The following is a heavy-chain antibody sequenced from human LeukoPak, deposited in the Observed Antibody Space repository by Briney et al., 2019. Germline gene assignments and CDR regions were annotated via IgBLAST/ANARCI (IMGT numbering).Heavy chain of an antibody. CDR2: IYYGGST. CDR1: GDSIGSYY. CDR3: ARGRARDGSYPWFDS. Sequence: SGTLSLTCSVSGDSIGSYYWTWIRQSPGKGLEWIGYIYYGGSTNYSPSLKRRVSISVDTSNNQFSLQLRSVSAADTAIYYCARGRARDGSYPWFDSWGQGTLVTVSS. D-gene: IGHD3-16*02. V-gene: IGHV4-59*01. J-gene: IGHJ5*01.